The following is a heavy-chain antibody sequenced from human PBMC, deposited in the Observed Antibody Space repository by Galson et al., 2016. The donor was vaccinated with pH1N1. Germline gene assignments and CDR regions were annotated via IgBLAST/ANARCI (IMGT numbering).Heavy chain of an antibody. J-gene: IGHJ4*02. CDR3: ARGGGSHVSPCDY. CDR1: GYTFSNYG. Sequence: SVKVSCKASGYTFSNYGISWVRQAPGQGLEWMGWISAYDGNTEYAQKLHGRVTMTRDTSTTAVYMELSSLRSDDTAVYYCARGGGSHVSPCDYWGQGTLVTVSS. CDR2: ISAYDGNT. V-gene: IGHV1-18*01.